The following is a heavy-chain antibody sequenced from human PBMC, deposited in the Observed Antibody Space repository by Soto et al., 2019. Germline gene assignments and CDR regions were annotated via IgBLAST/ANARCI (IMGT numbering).Heavy chain of an antibody. J-gene: IGHJ4*02. D-gene: IGHD2-15*01. CDR2: IYHTGST. Sequence: QVQLRESGPGMVRPSGTLSLTCTVSGTSISSTFWWTWGRQPPGKGLEWIGEIYHTGSTKYNPSLKSRVTISVDKANNHFSLELRTVTVADTAVYYCATLPPRIVVVKTELPTWGQGTLVIVSS. CDR1: GTSISSTFW. CDR3: ATLPPRIVVVKTELPT. V-gene: IGHV4-4*02.